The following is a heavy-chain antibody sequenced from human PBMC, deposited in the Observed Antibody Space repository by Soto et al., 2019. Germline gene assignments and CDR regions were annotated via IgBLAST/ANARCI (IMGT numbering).Heavy chain of an antibody. Sequence: PSVKVSCKASGYTFTSYGISWVRQAPGQGLEWMGWISAYNGNTNYAQKLQGRVTMTTDTSTSTAYMELSRLRSDDTAVYYCAGLGYCTNGVCLNWFDPWGQGALVTVS. CDR2: ISAYNGNT. CDR3: AGLGYCTNGVCLNWFDP. J-gene: IGHJ5*02. D-gene: IGHD2-8*01. V-gene: IGHV1-18*04. CDR1: GYTFTSYG.